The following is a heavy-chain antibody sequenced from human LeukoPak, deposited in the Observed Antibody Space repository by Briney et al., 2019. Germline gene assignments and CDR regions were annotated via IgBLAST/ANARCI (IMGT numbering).Heavy chain of an antibody. CDR2: INNDGSSA. D-gene: IGHD1-1*01. Sequence: GGSLRLSCAASGFTFSYSWMHWVRQAPGKGLVWVSHINNDGSSASYADSVKGRFTISRDNAKNTLYLHMNSLRAEDTAMYYCTRDHIQLGKSWGQGTLVTVSS. CDR1: GFTFSYSW. CDR3: TRDHIQLGKS. V-gene: IGHV3-74*01. J-gene: IGHJ5*02.